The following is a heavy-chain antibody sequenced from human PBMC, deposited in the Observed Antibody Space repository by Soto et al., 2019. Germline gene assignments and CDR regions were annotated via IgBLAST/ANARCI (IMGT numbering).Heavy chain of an antibody. CDR3: AKDVGDGYNYADY. Sequence: SLRLSCAASGFTFDDYAMHWVRQAPGKGLEWVSGISWNSGSIGYADSVKGRFTISRDNAKNSLYLQMNSLRAEDTALYYCAKDVGDGYNYADYWGQGTLVTVSS. CDR2: ISWNSGSI. V-gene: IGHV3-9*01. CDR1: GFTFDDYA. J-gene: IGHJ4*02. D-gene: IGHD5-12*01.